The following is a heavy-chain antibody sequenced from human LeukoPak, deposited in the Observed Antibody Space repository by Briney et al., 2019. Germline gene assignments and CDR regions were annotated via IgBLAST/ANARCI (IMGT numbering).Heavy chain of an antibody. Sequence: GGSLRLSCAASGFTFSSYAMSWVRQAPGKGLEWVSAISGNGGSTYYADSVKGRFTISRDNSKNTLYLQMNSLRAEDTAVYYCAKDGYSSSWYVYYYYMDVWGKGTAVTVSS. J-gene: IGHJ6*03. V-gene: IGHV3-23*01. CDR3: AKDGYSSSWYVYYYYMDV. CDR2: ISGNGGST. CDR1: GFTFSSYA. D-gene: IGHD6-13*01.